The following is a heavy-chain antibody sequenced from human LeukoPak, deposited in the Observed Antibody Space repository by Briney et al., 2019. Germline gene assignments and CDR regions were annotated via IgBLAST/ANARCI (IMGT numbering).Heavy chain of an antibody. J-gene: IGHJ6*02. D-gene: IGHD2-2*01. V-gene: IGHV3-23*01. CDR1: GYIFSSYA. CDR2: ISGSGGST. CDR3: ARYCSSTSCLAAAYYYGMDV. Sequence: GGSLRLSCAASGYIFSSYAMSWVRQAPGKGLEWVSVISGSGGSTYYADSVKGRFTISRDNPKNTLYLQMHSLRAEDTAVYYCARYCSSTSCLAAAYYYGMDVWGQGTTVTVSS.